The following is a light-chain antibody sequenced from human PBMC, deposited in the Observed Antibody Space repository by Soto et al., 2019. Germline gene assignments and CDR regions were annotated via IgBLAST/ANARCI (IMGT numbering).Light chain of an antibody. CDR2: GNN. J-gene: IGLJ3*02. CDR3: QAFYTNLPVSV. V-gene: IGLV1-40*01. Sequence: QSVLTQPPSVSGAPGQRVTISFSGNSSNIGAGYDVHWYHQLPGTAPKILIFGNNNRPSGVPARFSSSRSGTSASLAITGLQGEHEADYYGQAFYTNLPVSVFCGGTKLAAL. CDR1: SSNIGAGYD.